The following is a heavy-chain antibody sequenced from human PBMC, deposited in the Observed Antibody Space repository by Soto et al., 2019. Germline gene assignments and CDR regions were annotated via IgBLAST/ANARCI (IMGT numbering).Heavy chain of an antibody. CDR1: GGSISSSSYY. CDR2: IYYSGST. CDR3: ASTASGYRRPFDY. J-gene: IGHJ4*02. D-gene: IGHD5-12*01. Sequence: SETLSLTCTVSGGSISSSSYYWGWIRQPPGKGLEWIGSIYYSGSTYYNPSLKSRVTISVDTSKNQFSLKLSSVTAADTAVYYCASTASGYRRPFDYWGQGTLVTVSS. V-gene: IGHV4-39*01.